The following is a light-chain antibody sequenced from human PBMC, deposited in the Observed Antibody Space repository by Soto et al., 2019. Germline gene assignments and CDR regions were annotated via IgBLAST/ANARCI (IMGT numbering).Light chain of an antibody. Sequence: QSVLTQPASVSGSPGQSITISCTGTSRDVGGYNYVSGYQQHPGKAPKLMIYEVSTRPSGVSNRFSGSKSGNTASLTISGLPAEDEDDYYCSSYTSSSTLVFGGGTKLTVL. J-gene: IGLJ2*01. CDR3: SSYTSSSTLV. V-gene: IGLV2-14*01. CDR1: SRDVGGYNY. CDR2: EVS.